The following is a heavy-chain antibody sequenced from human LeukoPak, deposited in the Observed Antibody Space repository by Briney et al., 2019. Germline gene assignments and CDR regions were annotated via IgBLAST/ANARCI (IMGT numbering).Heavy chain of an antibody. Sequence: LPGGSLRLSCAASGFTFSSYAMSWVRQAPGKGLEWVSGISGSGDSTYYADSVKGRFTISRDNSKNTLYLQMNSLRAEDTAVYYCAKFQRVYDFWSGYFWFDPWGQGTLVTVSS. D-gene: IGHD3-3*01. CDR3: AKFQRVYDFWSGYFWFDP. CDR2: ISGSGDST. CDR1: GFTFSSYA. V-gene: IGHV3-23*01. J-gene: IGHJ5*02.